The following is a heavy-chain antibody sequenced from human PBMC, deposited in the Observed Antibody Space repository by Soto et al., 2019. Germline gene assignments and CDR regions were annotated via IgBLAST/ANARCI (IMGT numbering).Heavy chain of an antibody. CDR3: ARHHGPTTAENWFDP. J-gene: IGHJ5*02. CDR1: GYTFFTYD. V-gene: IGHV1-18*01. CDR2: ISTYSCDT. Sequence: QVHLVQSGVEVKTPGASVKVSCQASGYTFFTYDISWVRQAPGQGLEWMGWISTYSCDTKYAQKFQGRVTMTTDTSTTTAYLELRSLRSYATAVYYCARHHGPTTAENWFDPWCQGTLVTVSS. D-gene: IGHD5-12*01.